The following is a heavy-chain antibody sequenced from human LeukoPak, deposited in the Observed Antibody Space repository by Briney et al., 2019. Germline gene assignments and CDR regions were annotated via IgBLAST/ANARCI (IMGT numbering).Heavy chain of an antibody. Sequence: ASVKVSCKASGYTFTSYGISWVRQAPGQGLEWMGWISAYNGNTNYAQKLQGRVTMTTDTSTSTAYMELRSLRSDDTAVYYCARSGYSQPIGYYYYSMDVWGKGTTVTVSS. V-gene: IGHV1-18*04. CDR3: ARSGYSQPIGYYYYSMDV. J-gene: IGHJ6*04. CDR2: ISAYNGNT. CDR1: GYTFTSYG. D-gene: IGHD5-18*01.